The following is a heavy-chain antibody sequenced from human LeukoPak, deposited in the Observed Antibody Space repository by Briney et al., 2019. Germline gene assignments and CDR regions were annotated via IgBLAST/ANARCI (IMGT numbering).Heavy chain of an antibody. CDR1: GFTFSSYW. Sequence: HTGGSLRLSCAASGFTFSSYWMSWVRQAPGKGLEWVSAISGSGGSTYYADSVKGRFTISRDNSKNTLYLQMNSLRAEDTAVYYCAKVGHGVDDRFDPWGQGTLVTVSS. CDR3: AKVGHGVDDRFDP. CDR2: ISGSGGST. V-gene: IGHV3-23*01. D-gene: IGHD3-3*01. J-gene: IGHJ5*02.